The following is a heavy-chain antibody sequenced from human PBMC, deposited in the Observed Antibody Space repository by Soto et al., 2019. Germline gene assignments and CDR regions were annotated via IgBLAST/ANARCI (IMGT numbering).Heavy chain of an antibody. D-gene: IGHD6-19*01. CDR3: ASLGISAVAGRDWGPFDY. Sequence: ASVKVSCKASGYTFTSYAMHWVRQAPGQRLEWMGWINAGNGNTKYSQKFQGRVTITRDTSASTAYMELSSLRSEDTAVYYCASLGISAVAGRDWGPFDYWGQGTLVTVSS. CDR1: GYTFTSYA. CDR2: INAGNGNT. J-gene: IGHJ4*02. V-gene: IGHV1-3*01.